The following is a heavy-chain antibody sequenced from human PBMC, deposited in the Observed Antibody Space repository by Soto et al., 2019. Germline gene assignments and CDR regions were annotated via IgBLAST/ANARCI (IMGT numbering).Heavy chain of an antibody. CDR3: ARDHSYCRGGRCYSGWFDP. J-gene: IGHJ5*02. V-gene: IGHV3-11*06. D-gene: IGHD2-15*01. Sequence: QVQLVESGGDVVKPGGSLRLSCTASGFTFSDSYMSWIRQAPGKGLEWVSYISGSSSYTDYAESVKGRFTVSRDNAKKSMYLYMNSLRAEDTAVYYCARDHSYCRGGRCYSGWFDPWGQGTLVTVSS. CDR1: GFTFSDSY. CDR2: ISGSSSYT.